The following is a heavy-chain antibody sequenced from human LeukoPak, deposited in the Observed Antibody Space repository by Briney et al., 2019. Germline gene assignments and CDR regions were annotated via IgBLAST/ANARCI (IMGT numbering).Heavy chain of an antibody. Sequence: GGSLRLSCAASGFTFSDYYMSWIRQAPGKGLEWVSYISSSGSTIYYADSVKGRFTISRDNAKNSLYLQMNTLRAEDTAVYYCARDPSDDFWSGHHPFDYWGQGTLVTVSS. CDR3: ARDPSDDFWSGHHPFDY. CDR2: ISSSGSTI. J-gene: IGHJ4*02. CDR1: GFTFSDYY. V-gene: IGHV3-11*04. D-gene: IGHD3-3*01.